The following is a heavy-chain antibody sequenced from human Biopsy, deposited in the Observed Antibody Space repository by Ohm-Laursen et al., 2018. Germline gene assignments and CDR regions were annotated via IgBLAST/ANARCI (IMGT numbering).Heavy chain of an antibody. CDR3: ARDDDGGYLGDTFDL. Sequence: TLSLTCTVSSGSIRTGDYYWTWIRQQPGKGLEWIGSINYSGNTKYNPSLQSRLSMSVDTSKNQFSLKLSSVTAADTAVYYCARDDDGGYLGDTFDLWGQGRMVTVSS. CDR2: INYSGNT. D-gene: IGHD3-16*01. J-gene: IGHJ3*01. V-gene: IGHV4-31*03. CDR1: SGSIRTGDYY.